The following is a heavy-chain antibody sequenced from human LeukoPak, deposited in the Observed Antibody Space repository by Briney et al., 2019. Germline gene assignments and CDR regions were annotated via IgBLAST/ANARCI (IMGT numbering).Heavy chain of an antibody. CDR1: GGSFSGYY. Sequence: PSETLSLTCAVYGGSFSGYYWSWLRQPPGKGLEWIGEINHSGSTNYNPSRESRVTISVDTSKNQFSLKLSSVTAADTAVYYCARETKYYGSGSYFDYWGQGTLVTVSS. D-gene: IGHD3-10*01. V-gene: IGHV4-34*01. CDR2: INHSGST. CDR3: ARETKYYGSGSYFDY. J-gene: IGHJ4*02.